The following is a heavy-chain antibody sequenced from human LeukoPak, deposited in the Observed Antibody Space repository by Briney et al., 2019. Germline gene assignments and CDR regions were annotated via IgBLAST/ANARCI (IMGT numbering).Heavy chain of an antibody. D-gene: IGHD4-17*01. J-gene: IGHJ4*02. Sequence: GGSLRLSCAASGFTFGDYAVHWVRQAPGKGLQWISSINWVGDTTSYADSVKGRFTISRDNTKSSLYLQMHSLRSEDTALYYCAKDRQYGDYGGGDFFDSWGQGTLVTVS. CDR2: INWVGDTT. CDR1: GFTFGDYA. V-gene: IGHV3-43D*03. CDR3: AKDRQYGDYGGGDFFDS.